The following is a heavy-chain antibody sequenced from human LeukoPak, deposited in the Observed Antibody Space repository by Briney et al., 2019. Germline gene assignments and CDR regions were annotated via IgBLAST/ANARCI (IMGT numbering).Heavy chain of an antibody. CDR2: INHSGST. D-gene: IGHD1-26*01. CDR1: GFTFNNYA. V-gene: IGHV4-34*01. J-gene: IGHJ4*02. CDR3: ARGEATTYYFDY. Sequence: PGGSLRLSCAASGFTFNNYAMTWVRQPPGKGLEWIGEINHSGSTNYNPSLKSRVTISVDTSKNQFSLKLSSVTAADTAVYYCARGEATTYYFDYWGQGTLVTVSS.